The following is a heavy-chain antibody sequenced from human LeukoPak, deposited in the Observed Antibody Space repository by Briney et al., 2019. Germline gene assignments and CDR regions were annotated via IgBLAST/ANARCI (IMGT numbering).Heavy chain of an antibody. CDR1: GGSIRNGNYY. V-gene: IGHV4-30-4*01. J-gene: IGHJ4*02. D-gene: IGHD5-12*01. Sequence: SETLSLTCTVSGGSIRNGNYYWSWIRQPPGQGLEWIGNIYYNGNTDYNPSLASRVTISVDTSKNHFSLNLRFVTAADTAVYYCARDRNSGYEFDYWGLGTLVTVSS. CDR3: ARDRNSGYEFDY. CDR2: IYYNGNT.